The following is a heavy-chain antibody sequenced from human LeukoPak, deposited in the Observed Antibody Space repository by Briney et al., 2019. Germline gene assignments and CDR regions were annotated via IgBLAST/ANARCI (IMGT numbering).Heavy chain of an antibody. Sequence: GGSLRLSCAASGFTFSSYWMSWVRQAPGKGLEWVANIKQDGSEKYYVDSVKGRFTISRDNAKNSLYLQMNSLRAEDTAVYYCARDLAVAGTYYYYGVDVWGQGTTVTVSS. CDR2: IKQDGSEK. CDR3: ARDLAVAGTYYYYGVDV. CDR1: GFTFSSYW. D-gene: IGHD6-19*01. J-gene: IGHJ6*02. V-gene: IGHV3-7*01.